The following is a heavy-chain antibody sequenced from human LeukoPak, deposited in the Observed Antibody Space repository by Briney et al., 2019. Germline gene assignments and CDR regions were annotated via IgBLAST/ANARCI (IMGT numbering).Heavy chain of an antibody. CDR2: ISGSNSYI. CDR1: GFTFSSYT. D-gene: IGHD2-2*01. J-gene: IGHJ6*02. Sequence: GGSLRLSCAASGFTFSSYTMHWIRQAPGKGLEWVSSISGSNSYIFYADSVKGRFTISRDNAKNLLYLQMSSLRAEDTAVYYCVRRASTDYYYYYGMGVWGQGTTVTVSS. CDR3: VRRASTDYYYYYGMGV. V-gene: IGHV3-21*01.